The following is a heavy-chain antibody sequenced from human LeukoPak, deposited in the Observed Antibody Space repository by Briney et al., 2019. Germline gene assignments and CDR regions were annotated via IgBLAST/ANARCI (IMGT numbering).Heavy chain of an antibody. CDR1: GGSISSYY. CDR2: IYTSGST. D-gene: IGHD6-13*01. V-gene: IGHV4-4*07. J-gene: IGHJ4*02. Sequence: PSETLSLTCTVSGGSISSYYWSWIQQPAGKGLEWIGRIYTSGSTNYNPSLKSRVTISVDTSNKQFSLKSISVTAEDTAVYYCARDRLAAAGTVDYWGQGTLVTVSS. CDR3: ARDRLAAAGTVDY.